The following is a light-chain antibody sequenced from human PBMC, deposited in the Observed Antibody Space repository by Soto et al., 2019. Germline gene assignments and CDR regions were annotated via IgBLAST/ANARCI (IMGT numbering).Light chain of an antibody. J-gene: IGKJ1*01. CDR3: QPSGRSGT. Sequence: EILLTQSTGTLSLSPVERATLSCRASQSVSNNYLAWYQQQPGQAPMLLIYGASNRATGIPDRFSGSGSGTDFTLTISRLEPEDFAVYYCQPSGRSGTFGQRTKVDIK. V-gene: IGKV3-20*01. CDR2: GAS. CDR1: QSVSNNY.